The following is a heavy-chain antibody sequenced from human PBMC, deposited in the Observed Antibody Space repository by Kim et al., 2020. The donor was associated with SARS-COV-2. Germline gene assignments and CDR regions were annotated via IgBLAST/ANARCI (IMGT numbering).Heavy chain of an antibody. V-gene: IGHV3-48*03. J-gene: IGHJ6*04. CDR2: GSNTT. Sequence: GSNTTYYATSDKCRFTISRDNAKNALYPQMHSLSAEDSAIYYCVRESLMDVWGKGTTVTVSS. CDR3: VRESLMDV.